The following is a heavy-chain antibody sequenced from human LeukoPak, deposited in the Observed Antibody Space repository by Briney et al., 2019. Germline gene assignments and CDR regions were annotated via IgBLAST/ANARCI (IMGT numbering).Heavy chain of an antibody. CDR1: GFTFSSYW. J-gene: IGHJ6*03. CDR3: AREVRGVYYYYMDV. D-gene: IGHD3-10*01. Sequence: GGSLRLSCAASGFTFSSYWMSWVRQAPGKGLEWVANIKQDGSEEYYVDSVKGRFTISRDNAKNSLYLQMNSLRAEDTAVYYCAREVRGVYYYYMDVWGKGTTVTVS. V-gene: IGHV3-7*01. CDR2: IKQDGSEE.